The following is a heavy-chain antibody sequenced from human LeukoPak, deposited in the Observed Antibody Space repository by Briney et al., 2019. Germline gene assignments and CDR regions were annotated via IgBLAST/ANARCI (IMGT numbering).Heavy chain of an antibody. Sequence: PGGSLGLSCAASGFSFSSHWMSWVRQAPGKGLEWVANINQDGSEKNNVDSVKGRFTISRDNAKNSLYLQMNSLRAEDTAVYYCARACPYYYDSSGYYYADFDYWGQGTLVTVSS. CDR3: ARACPYYYDSSGYYYADFDY. D-gene: IGHD3-22*01. CDR1: GFSFSSHW. J-gene: IGHJ4*02. CDR2: INQDGSEK. V-gene: IGHV3-7*01.